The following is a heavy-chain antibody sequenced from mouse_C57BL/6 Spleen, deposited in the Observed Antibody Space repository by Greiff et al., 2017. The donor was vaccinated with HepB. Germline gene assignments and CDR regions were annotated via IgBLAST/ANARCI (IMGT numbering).Heavy chain of an antibody. CDR2: IWTGGGT. Sequence: QVQLKESGPGLVAPSQSLSITCTVSGFSLPSSAISWVRQPPGKGLEWRGVIWTGGGTNYNSALKSRLRISKDNSKSQVFLKMNSLQTDDTARYYCAREEKDSSGPYAMDYWGQGTSGTVSS. CDR3: AREEKDSSGPYAMDY. D-gene: IGHD3-2*02. V-gene: IGHV2-9-1*01. J-gene: IGHJ4*01. CDR1: GFSLPSSA.